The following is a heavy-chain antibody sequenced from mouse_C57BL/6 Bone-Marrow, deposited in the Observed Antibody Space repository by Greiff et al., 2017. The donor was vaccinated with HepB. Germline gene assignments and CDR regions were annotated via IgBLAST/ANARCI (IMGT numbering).Heavy chain of an antibody. CDR3: TTVITTVVATSSMDY. V-gene: IGHV14-4*01. CDR2: IDPENGDT. J-gene: IGHJ4*01. D-gene: IGHD1-1*01. CDR1: GFNIKDDY. Sequence: VQLQQSGAELVRPGASVKLSCTASGFNIKDDYMHWVKQRPEQGLEWIGWIDPENGDTEYASKFQGKATITADTSSNTAYLQLSSLTSEDTAVYYCTTVITTVVATSSMDYWGQGTSVTVSS.